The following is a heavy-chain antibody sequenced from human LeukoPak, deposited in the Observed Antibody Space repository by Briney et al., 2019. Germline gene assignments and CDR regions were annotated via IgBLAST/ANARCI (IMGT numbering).Heavy chain of an antibody. CDR1: GGSISSSGYY. V-gene: IGHV4-61*02. CDR3: ARVGRYSYGSYYYYYMDV. J-gene: IGHJ6*03. CDR2: IYTSGST. D-gene: IGHD5-18*01. Sequence: SETLSLTCTVSGGSISSSGYYWSWIRQPAGKGLEWIGRIYTSGSTNYNPSLKSRVTISVDTSKNQFSLKLSSVTAADTAVYYCARVGRYSYGSYYYYYMDVWGKGTTVTVSS.